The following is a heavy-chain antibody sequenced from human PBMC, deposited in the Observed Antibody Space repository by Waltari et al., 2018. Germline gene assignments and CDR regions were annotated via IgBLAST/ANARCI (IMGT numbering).Heavy chain of an antibody. D-gene: IGHD4-17*01. J-gene: IGHJ5*02. CDR1: GFTFSSYW. V-gene: IGHV3-7*01. CDR2: IKQDGSEK. CDR3: ARDDYGGLRSFDP. Sequence: EVQLVESGGGLVQPGGSLRLSCAASGFTFSSYWMSWVRQAPGKGLEWVANIKQDGSEKYYVDSVKGRFTISRDNAKNSLYLQMNSLRAEDTAVYYCARDDYGGLRSFDPWGQGTLVTVSS.